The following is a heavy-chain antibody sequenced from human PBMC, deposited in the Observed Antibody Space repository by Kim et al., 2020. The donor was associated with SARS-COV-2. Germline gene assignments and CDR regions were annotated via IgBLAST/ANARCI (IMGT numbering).Heavy chain of an antibody. CDR2: IYPGDSDT. D-gene: IGHD3-9*01. CDR1: GYSFSSYW. J-gene: IGHJ5*02. Sequence: GESLKISCQGSGYSFSSYWIAWVRQMPGKGLEWVGIIYPGDSDTKYSPSFQGRVTISADTSSSTAFLQWRHLQAPDSAMYYCAKTSRPGLANYKIFTTQVRHSFDPGGQGTLITVSS. CDR3: AKTSRPGLANYKIFTTQVRHSFDP. V-gene: IGHV5-51*01.